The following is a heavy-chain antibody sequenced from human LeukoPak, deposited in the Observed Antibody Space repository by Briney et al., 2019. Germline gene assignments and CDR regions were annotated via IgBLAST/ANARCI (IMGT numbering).Heavy chain of an antibody. CDR2: TRNKANSYTT. J-gene: IGHJ6*03. Sequence: PAGSLRLSCAASGFTFSDHYMDWVRQAPGKGLEWVGRTRNKANSYTTEYAASVRGRFTISRDDSKNSLYLQMNSLKTEDTAVYYCARDQGFWSGYYGNYYMDFWGKGTTVTVSS. V-gene: IGHV3-72*01. CDR1: GFTFSDHY. CDR3: ARDQGFWSGYYGNYYMDF. D-gene: IGHD3-3*01.